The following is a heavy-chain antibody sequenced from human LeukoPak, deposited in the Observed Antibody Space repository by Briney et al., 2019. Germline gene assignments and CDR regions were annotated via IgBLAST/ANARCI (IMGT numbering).Heavy chain of an antibody. V-gene: IGHV3-7*04. J-gene: IGHJ4*02. Sequence: GGSLRLSCAASGSTLSEFWMNWVRQAQGKGLEWVANIKQDGREKNYVDSVKGRFTISRDNAKNSAYLQMNNLRVDDTAVYYGVGGYGWLPDYWGQGTLVTVSS. D-gene: IGHD6-19*01. CDR3: VGGYGWLPDY. CDR2: IKQDGREK. CDR1: GSTLSEFW.